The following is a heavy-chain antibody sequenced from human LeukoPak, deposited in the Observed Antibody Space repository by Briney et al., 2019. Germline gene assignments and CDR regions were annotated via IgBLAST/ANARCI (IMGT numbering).Heavy chain of an antibody. CDR2: IYYSGST. V-gene: IGHV4-39*07. Sequence: SETLSLTCTVSGGSISSSSYYWGWIRQPPGKGLEWIGSIYYSGSTYYNPSLKSRVTISVDTSKNQFSLKLSSVTAADTAVYYCARVLGGGYCSSTSCYFDYWGQGTLVTVSS. CDR3: ARVLGGGYCSSTSCYFDY. D-gene: IGHD2-2*01. J-gene: IGHJ4*02. CDR1: GGSISSSSYY.